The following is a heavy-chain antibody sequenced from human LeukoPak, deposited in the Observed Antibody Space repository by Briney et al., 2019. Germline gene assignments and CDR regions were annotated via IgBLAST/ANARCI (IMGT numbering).Heavy chain of an antibody. V-gene: IGHV4-39*07. CDR3: ARDWRVDISPLRMDV. Sequence: SETLSLTCTVSGGSISSGGYYWGWIRQPPGKGLEWIGSIYYSGSTYYNPSLKSRVTISVDTSKNQFSLKLSSVTAADTAVYYCARDWRVDISPLRMDVWGQGTTVTVSS. CDR1: GGSISSGGYY. J-gene: IGHJ6*02. CDR2: IYYSGST. D-gene: IGHD5-12*01.